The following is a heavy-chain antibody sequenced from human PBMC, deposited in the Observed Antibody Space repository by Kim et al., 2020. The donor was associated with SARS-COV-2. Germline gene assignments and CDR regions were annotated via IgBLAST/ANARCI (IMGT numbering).Heavy chain of an antibody. V-gene: IGHV4-39*01. CDR3: ARTGGYSYGHPFDY. Sequence: NPSLRRRVTISVDTSKNHFSQKLSSVTAADTAVYYCARTGGYSYGHPFDYWGQGTLVTVSS. D-gene: IGHD5-18*01. J-gene: IGHJ4*02.